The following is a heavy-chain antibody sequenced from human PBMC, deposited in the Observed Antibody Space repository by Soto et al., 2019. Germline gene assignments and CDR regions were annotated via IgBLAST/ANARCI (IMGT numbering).Heavy chain of an antibody. Sequence: GGSLRLYCAASGFTFSSYAMSWVRQAPGKGLEWVSAISGSGGSTYYADSVKGRFTISRDNSKNTLYLQMNSLRAEDTAVYYCAKDQRVAGYYFDYWGQGTLVTVSS. CDR2: ISGSGGST. J-gene: IGHJ4*02. CDR1: GFTFSSYA. D-gene: IGHD6-19*01. V-gene: IGHV3-23*01. CDR3: AKDQRVAGYYFDY.